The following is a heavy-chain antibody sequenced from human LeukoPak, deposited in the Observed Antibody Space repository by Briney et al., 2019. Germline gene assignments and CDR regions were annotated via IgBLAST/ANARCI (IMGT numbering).Heavy chain of an antibody. J-gene: IGHJ4*02. CDR3: AIRLVDTAMVRDY. CDR1: GFTFSSYS. V-gene: IGHV3-21*01. D-gene: IGHD5-18*01. CDR2: ISSSSSYI. Sequence: GSLRLSCAASGFTFSSYSMNWVRQAPGKGLEWVSSISSSSSYIYYADSVKGRFTISRDNAKNSLYLQMNSLRAEDTAVYYCAIRLVDTAMVRDYWGQGTLVTVSS.